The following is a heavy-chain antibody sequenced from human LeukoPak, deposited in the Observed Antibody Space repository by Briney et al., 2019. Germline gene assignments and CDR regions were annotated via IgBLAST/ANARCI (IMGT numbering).Heavy chain of an antibody. CDR3: AKEPFTVTTYYFDY. CDR1: GFTFSSYG. J-gene: IGHJ4*02. CDR2: ISYDGSNK. Sequence: PGGSLRLSCAASGFTFSSYGMHWVRQAPGKGLEWVAVISYDGSNKYYADSVKGRFTISRDNSKNTLYLQMNSLRAEDTAVYYCAKEPFTVTTYYFDYWGQGTLVTVS. V-gene: IGHV3-30*18. D-gene: IGHD4-17*01.